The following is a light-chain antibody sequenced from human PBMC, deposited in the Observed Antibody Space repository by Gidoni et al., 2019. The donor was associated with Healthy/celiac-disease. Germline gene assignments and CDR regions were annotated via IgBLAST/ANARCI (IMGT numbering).Light chain of an antibody. CDR3: QSYDSSLSAYYV. Sequence: QSVLTPPPSVSGAPGQRVTISCTGSSPNIGAGYDVHWYQQHPGTAPKLLIYGNSNRPSGVPDRFSGSKSGTSASLAITGLQAEDEADDYCQSYDSSLSAYYVFGTGTKVTVL. CDR1: SPNIGAGYD. CDR2: GNS. J-gene: IGLJ1*01. V-gene: IGLV1-40*01.